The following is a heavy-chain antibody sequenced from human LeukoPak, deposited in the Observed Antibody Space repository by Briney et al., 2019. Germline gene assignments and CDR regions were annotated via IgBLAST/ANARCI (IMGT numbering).Heavy chain of an antibody. V-gene: IGHV3-30*18. J-gene: IGHJ4*02. Sequence: PGGSLRLSCAASGFTFSSYGMHWVRQAPGTGLEGLAVISYDGSNKYYADSVKRRFTISRDNSKNTLYLQMNSLRAEDTAVYYCAKDFRFDCSGGSCYPYYFDYWGQGTLVTVSS. CDR3: AKDFRFDCSGGSCYPYYFDY. CDR2: ISYDGSNK. D-gene: IGHD2-15*01. CDR1: GFTFSSYG.